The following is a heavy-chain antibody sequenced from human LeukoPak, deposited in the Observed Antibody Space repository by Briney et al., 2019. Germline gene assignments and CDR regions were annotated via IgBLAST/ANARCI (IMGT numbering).Heavy chain of an antibody. CDR3: ARDHNYAFDN. J-gene: IGHJ4*02. Sequence: GGSLRLSCAASGFTLSNFWMTWVRQAPGKGLEWISYIGIDSGNTKYADSVRGRFTISADKAKNSLYLQMNSLRVEDTAVYYCARDHNYAFDNWGQGTLVSVAS. CDR1: GFTLSNFW. D-gene: IGHD1-1*01. V-gene: IGHV3-48*01. CDR2: IGIDSGNT.